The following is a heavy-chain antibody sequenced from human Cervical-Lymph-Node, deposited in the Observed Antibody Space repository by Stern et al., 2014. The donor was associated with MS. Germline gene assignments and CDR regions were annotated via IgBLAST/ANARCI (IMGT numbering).Heavy chain of an antibody. CDR2: VYWDGEK. CDR1: GFSFDTPGVG. Sequence: QVTLRESGPTVVRPTETLTLTCTFSGFSFDTPGVGVGWIRQPPGKAPEWLALVYWDGEKRYRPSLMARLTVTKGPYSSQVVLTMTDMDPVDTATYFCAHGVVAMHYDRWGDCYFDSWGLGTPVTVSS. V-gene: IGHV2-5*02. CDR3: AHGVVAMHYDRWGDCYFDS. D-gene: IGHD3-3*01. J-gene: IGHJ4*02.